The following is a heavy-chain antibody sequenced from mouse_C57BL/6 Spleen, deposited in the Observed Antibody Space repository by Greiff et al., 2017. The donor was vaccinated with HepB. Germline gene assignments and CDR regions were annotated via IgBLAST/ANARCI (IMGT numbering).Heavy chain of an antibody. CDR1: GYAFSSSW. D-gene: IGHD2-4*01. V-gene: IGHV1-82*01. CDR3: AREGVYYDCDEGFAY. CDR2: IYPGDGDT. Sequence: VQLQQSGPELVKPGASVKISCKASGYAFSSSWMNWVKQRPGKGLEWIGRIYPGDGDTNYNGKFKGKATLTADKSSSTAYMQLSSLTDEDSAVYFCAREGVYYDCDEGFAYWGQGTLVTVSA. J-gene: IGHJ3*01.